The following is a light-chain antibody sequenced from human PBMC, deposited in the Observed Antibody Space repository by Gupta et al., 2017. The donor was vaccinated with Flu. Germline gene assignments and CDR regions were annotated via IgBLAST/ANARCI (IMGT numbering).Light chain of an antibody. CDR3: QSADSSGSYWV. V-gene: IGLV3-25*03. J-gene: IGLJ3*02. CDR1: ALPDQY. Sequence: SYELKQPPSVSVSPRQTARITCSGDALPDQYAYWYQQKAGQAPLLIISKDTERPSGIPERFSGSSSGTTVTLTISEVRAEDEADYHCQSADSSGSYWVFGGGTKLTVL. CDR2: KDT.